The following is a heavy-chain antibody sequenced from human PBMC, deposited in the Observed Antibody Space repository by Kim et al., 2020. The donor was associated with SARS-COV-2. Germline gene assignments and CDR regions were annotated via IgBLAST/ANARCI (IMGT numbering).Heavy chain of an antibody. CDR1: GFTFSSYG. CDR2: ISYDGSNK. CDR3: AKERSSGWYAPFDY. D-gene: IGHD6-19*01. Sequence: GGSLRLSCAASGFTFSSYGMHWVRQAPGKGLEWVAVISYDGSNKYYADSVKGRFTISRDNSKNTLYLQMNSLRAEDTAVYYCAKERSSGWYAPFDYWGQGTLVTVSS. V-gene: IGHV3-30*18. J-gene: IGHJ4*02.